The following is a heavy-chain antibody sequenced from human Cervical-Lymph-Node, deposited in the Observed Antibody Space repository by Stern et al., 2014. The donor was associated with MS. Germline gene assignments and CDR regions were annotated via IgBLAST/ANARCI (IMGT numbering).Heavy chain of an antibody. D-gene: IGHD5-12*01. CDR2: ISYSGNT. V-gene: IGHV4-31*03. CDR1: GGSISSGGYY. Sequence: VQLQESGPGLVKPSQTLSLTCTVSGGSISSGGYYLSWIRQHPGKGLEWIGDISYSGNTYYNPSLKSRVTISVDTSKNQFSLKLSSVTAADTAVYYCARNRGYSGYGTESDAFDIWGQGTMVTVSS. J-gene: IGHJ3*02. CDR3: ARNRGYSGYGTESDAFDI.